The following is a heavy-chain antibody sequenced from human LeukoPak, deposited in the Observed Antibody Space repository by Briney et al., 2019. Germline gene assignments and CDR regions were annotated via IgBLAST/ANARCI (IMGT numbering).Heavy chain of an antibody. D-gene: IGHD3-22*01. CDR2: ITDDGYNT. J-gene: IGHJ6*02. CDR3: AKSLGYTMIVPGVDV. Sequence: GGSLRLSCAASGFTFSAFAMTWVRQAPGKGLEWVSTITDDGYNTYSADSVKGRITFSRDNSKNTLSLQLRSLRAEDTALYYCAKSLGYTMIVPGVDVWGQGTTVTVSS. V-gene: IGHV3-23*01. CDR1: GFTFSAFA.